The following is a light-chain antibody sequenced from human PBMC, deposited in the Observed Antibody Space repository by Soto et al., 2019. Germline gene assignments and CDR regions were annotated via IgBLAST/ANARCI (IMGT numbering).Light chain of an antibody. CDR1: QSVSTSD. CDR3: QQYDRSLT. Sequence: EIVLTQSPGTLSLSPGERVTLSCRASQSVSTSDFAWYQQKPGQAPRLLMYGASHRASGIPDRFSGSGSGTDFTLTISRLEPEDFAVYYCQQYDRSLTCGGGTKVDIK. J-gene: IGKJ4*01. V-gene: IGKV3-20*01. CDR2: GAS.